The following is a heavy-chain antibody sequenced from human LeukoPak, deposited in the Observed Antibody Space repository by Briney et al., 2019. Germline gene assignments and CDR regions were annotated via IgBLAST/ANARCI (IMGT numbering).Heavy chain of an antibody. J-gene: IGHJ4*02. CDR1: GYSFTSYW. Sequence: GESLKISCKGSGYSFTSYWIAWVRQAPGQGLEWMGWITTYNGNTHYAQKLQGRVTMTTETSTSTAYMDLRGLRSDDTAVYYCARGYDYGDYVGDFDYWGQGTLVTVSS. CDR3: ARGYDYGDYVGDFDY. V-gene: IGHV1-18*04. D-gene: IGHD4-17*01. CDR2: ITTYNGNT.